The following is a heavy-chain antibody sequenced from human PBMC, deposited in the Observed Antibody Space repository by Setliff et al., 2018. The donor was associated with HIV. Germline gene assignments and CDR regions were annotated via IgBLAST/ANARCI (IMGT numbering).Heavy chain of an antibody. Sequence: ASVKVSCKASGGTFSSYAISWVRQAPGQGLEWMGGIIPIFGTANYAQKFQGRVTITRDRSVSTAYMELSSLRSDDTAMYYCARPGGSYGDYGWYLRFWGQGTLVTVSS. D-gene: IGHD4-17*01. J-gene: IGHJ4*02. CDR1: GGTFSSYA. CDR2: IIPIFGTA. V-gene: IGHV1-69*05. CDR3: ARPGGSYGDYGWYLRF.